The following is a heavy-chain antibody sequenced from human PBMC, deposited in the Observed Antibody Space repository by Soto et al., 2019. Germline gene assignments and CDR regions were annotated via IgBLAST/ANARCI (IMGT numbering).Heavy chain of an antibody. V-gene: IGHV3-7*01. D-gene: IGHD2-8*01. J-gene: IGHJ4*02. Sequence: EVQLVESGGGLVQPGGSLRLSCAASGFTFSSYWMSWVRQAPGKGLEWVANIKQDGSEKYYVDSVKGRFTISRDNAKNSLYLQMNSLRAEDTAVYSCARGGDIVLMVYASFDYWGQGTLVTVSS. CDR1: GFTFSSYW. CDR2: IKQDGSEK. CDR3: ARGGDIVLMVYASFDY.